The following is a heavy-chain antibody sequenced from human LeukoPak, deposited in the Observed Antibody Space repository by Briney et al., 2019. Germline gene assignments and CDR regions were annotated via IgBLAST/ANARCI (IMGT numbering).Heavy chain of an antibody. V-gene: IGHV3-7*04. CDR1: GFTFSSYG. J-gene: IGHJ6*02. CDR2: IKQDGSEK. D-gene: IGHD3-10*01. Sequence: GGSLRLSCAASGFTFSSYGMHWVRQAPGKGLEWVANIKQDGSEKYYVDSVKGRFTISRDNAKNSLYLQMNSLRAEDTAVYYCARGSTMVRGSPYYYYGMDVWGQGTTVTVSS. CDR3: ARGSTMVRGSPYYYYGMDV.